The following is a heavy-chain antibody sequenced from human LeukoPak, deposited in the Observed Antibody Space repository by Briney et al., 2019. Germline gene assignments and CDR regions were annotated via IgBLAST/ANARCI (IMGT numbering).Heavy chain of an antibody. CDR3: ARAPTGIVPTIISYY. CDR2: IYYSGST. D-gene: IGHD5-12*01. J-gene: IGHJ4*02. V-gene: IGHV4-39*01. Sequence: PSETLSLTCTVSGGSISSSSYYWAWIRQPPGKGLEWLGSIYYSGSTYYNPSLKSRVTISVDTSKNQFSLKLSSVTAADTAVYYCARAPTGIVPTIISYYWGQGTLVTVSS. CDR1: GGSISSSSYY.